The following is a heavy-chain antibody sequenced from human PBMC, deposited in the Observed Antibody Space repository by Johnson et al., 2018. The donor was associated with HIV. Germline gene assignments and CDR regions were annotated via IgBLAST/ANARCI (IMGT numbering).Heavy chain of an antibody. CDR2: IRYDGSKK. D-gene: IGHD1-1*01. Sequence: QVQLVESGGGVVQPGGSLRLSCAASGFTFSSYGMHWVRQAPGTGLEWVAFIRYDGSKKYYVDSVKGRFTISRDNAKNSLYLQMNSLRAEDTAGYCCARVPPFGTHPDGAFDIWGQGTMVTVSS. CDR1: GFTFSSYG. CDR3: ARVPPFGTHPDGAFDI. V-gene: IGHV3-30*02. J-gene: IGHJ3*02.